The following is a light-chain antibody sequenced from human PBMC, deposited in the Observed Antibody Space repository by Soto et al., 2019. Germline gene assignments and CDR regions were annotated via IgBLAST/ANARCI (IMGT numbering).Light chain of an antibody. CDR3: SSYAGATNLV. J-gene: IGLJ2*01. CDR2: EVN. Sequence: QSALTQPPSASGSPGQSVTISCTGNSSDVGAYNSVSWYQHYPGKAPKLLIYEVNKRPSGVPDRFSGSKSGNTASLTVSGLQAEDEADYYCSSYAGATNLVFGGGTKLTVL. V-gene: IGLV2-8*01. CDR1: SSDVGAYNS.